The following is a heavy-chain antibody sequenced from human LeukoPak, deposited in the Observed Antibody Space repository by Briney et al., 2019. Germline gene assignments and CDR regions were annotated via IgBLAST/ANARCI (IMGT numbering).Heavy chain of an antibody. CDR2: IIPIFGTA. CDR1: GGTFSSYA. Sequence: ASVKVSCKASGGTFSSYAISWVRQAPGQGLEWMGGIIPIFGTANYAQKFQGRVTITTDESTSTAYMELSSLRSEDTDVYYCARDADAYCGGDSYSYFVYWGQGTLVTVSS. D-gene: IGHD2-21*02. J-gene: IGHJ4*02. CDR3: ARDADAYCGGDSYSYFVY. V-gene: IGHV1-69*05.